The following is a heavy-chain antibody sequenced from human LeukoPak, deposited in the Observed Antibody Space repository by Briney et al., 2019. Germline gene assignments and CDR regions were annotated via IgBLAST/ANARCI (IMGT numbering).Heavy chain of an antibody. D-gene: IGHD3-22*01. Sequence: GGSLRLSCAASGFTFSTYVMSWVRQAPGKGLEWVGRIKSKTDGGTADYAAPVKGRFTISRDNSKNTLYLQMNSLRAEDTAVYYCARRPSPFDSSGYYHLVDWGQGTLVTVSS. V-gene: IGHV3-15*01. CDR1: GFTFSTYV. J-gene: IGHJ4*02. CDR3: ARRPSPFDSSGYYHLVD. CDR2: IKSKTDGGTA.